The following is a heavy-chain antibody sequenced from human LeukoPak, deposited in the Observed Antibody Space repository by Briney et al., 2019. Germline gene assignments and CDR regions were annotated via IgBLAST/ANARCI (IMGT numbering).Heavy chain of an antibody. V-gene: IGHV1-2*02. CDR1: GYTFSDYY. D-gene: IGHD3-10*01. CDR2: INPNSGDT. CDR3: ARNSMGYGSGKYYYYYCMDV. Sequence: GASVKVSCKTSGYTFSDYYIHWIRQAPGQGLEWVGWINPNSGDTDYAQKFQGRVTVTRDTSISTAYMELGRLRSDDTAVYYCARNSMGYGSGKYYYYYCMDVWGKGTTVTISS. J-gene: IGHJ6*03.